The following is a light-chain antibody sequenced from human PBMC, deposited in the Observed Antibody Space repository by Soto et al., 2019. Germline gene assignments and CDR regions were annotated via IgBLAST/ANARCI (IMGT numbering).Light chain of an antibody. Sequence: DIQMTQSPSSLSASVGDRVTITCRASQNIDSYLNWYQQRPGKAPKLLIHDASNLQGGVPSRFSGSGSGTDFPLTINSLQPEDFATIYCQQTYTTPWTFGQGNKVDIK. CDR2: DAS. J-gene: IGKJ1*01. V-gene: IGKV1-39*01. CDR3: QQTYTTPWT. CDR1: QNIDSY.